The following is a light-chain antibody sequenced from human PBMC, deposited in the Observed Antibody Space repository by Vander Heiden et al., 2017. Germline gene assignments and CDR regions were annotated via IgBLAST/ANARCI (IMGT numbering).Light chain of an antibody. J-gene: IGLJ3*02. CDR2: EDN. V-gene: IGLV6-57*01. CDR1: SGSIASNY. Sequence: NFMLTQPHPVSESPGKTVTISCTRSSGSIASNYVQWYQQRPGSSPTAVIYEDNQRPSGVPDRFSGSIDSSSNSASLTISGLKTEDEADYYCQSYDSSNHWVFGGGTKLTAL. CDR3: QSYDSSNHWV.